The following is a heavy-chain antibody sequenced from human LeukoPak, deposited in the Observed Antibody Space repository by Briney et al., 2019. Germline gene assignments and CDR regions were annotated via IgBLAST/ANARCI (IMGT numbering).Heavy chain of an antibody. CDR1: GGSISSFY. Sequence: PSETLSLTCTVSGGSISSFYWSWIRQPPGKGLEWIGYIYYSGNTNYNPSLRSRVTISVDTSKNQFSLKLSSVTAADTAMYCCARDRDYYGSGSSYFDYWGQGILVTVSS. CDR2: IYYSGNT. V-gene: IGHV4-59*01. J-gene: IGHJ4*02. D-gene: IGHD3-10*01. CDR3: ARDRDYYGSGSSYFDY.